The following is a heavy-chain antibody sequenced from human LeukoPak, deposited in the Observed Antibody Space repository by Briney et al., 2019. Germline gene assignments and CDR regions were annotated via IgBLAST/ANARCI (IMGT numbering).Heavy chain of an antibody. CDR3: AKEWIRTVTPGDDSFDI. Sequence: GGSLRLSCAASGFTFGSYAMSWVRQAPGKGLEWVSAISGSGGNTYYADSVKGRFTISRDNSKNTLYLQMNRLRAEDTVVYCGAKEWIRTVTPGDDSFDIWGQGTMVTVSS. V-gene: IGHV3-23*01. D-gene: IGHD4-17*01. CDR1: GFTFGSYA. J-gene: IGHJ3*02. CDR2: ISGSGGNT.